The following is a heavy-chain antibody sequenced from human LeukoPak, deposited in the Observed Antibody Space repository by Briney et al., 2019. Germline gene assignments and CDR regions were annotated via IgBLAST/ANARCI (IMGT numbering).Heavy chain of an antibody. V-gene: IGHV4-59*08. CDR2: IYYSGST. J-gene: IGHJ5*02. CDR1: GGSISSYY. CDR3: ARQRIPWFDP. Sequence: NPSETLSLTCTVSGGSISSYYWSWIRQPPGKGLEWIGYIYYSGSTNYNPSLKSRVTISVDTSKNQFSLKLSSVTAADTAVSSCARQRIPWFDPWGQGTLVTVSS.